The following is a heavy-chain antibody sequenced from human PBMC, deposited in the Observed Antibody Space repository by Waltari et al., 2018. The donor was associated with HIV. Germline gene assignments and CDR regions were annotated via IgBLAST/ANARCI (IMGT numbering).Heavy chain of an antibody. V-gene: IGHV5-51*01. CDR2: IDPADSDT. Sequence: LVQSGVEREKPGQSLEILGRAAGFRFLSLWIGVVRQTPGKGLGWVGNIDPADSDTKYSPTFEAQVTMSRDETVNTAYLQWRRLKSRDICTDVCARVKMGACDAFDVWGQGTTVTVSS. CDR1: GFRFLSLW. J-gene: IGHJ3*01. D-gene: IGHD1-26*01. CDR3: ARVKMGACDAFDV.